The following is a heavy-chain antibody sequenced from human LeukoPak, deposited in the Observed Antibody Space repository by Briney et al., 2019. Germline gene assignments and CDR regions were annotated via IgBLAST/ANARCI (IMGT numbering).Heavy chain of an antibody. D-gene: IGHD3-10*01. J-gene: IGHJ4*02. CDR2: IYYSGST. CDR3: ARAPWGGGVDY. Sequence: SQTLSLTCTVSGGSINSGGYYWSWIRQHPGKGLEWIGYIYYSGSTYYNPSLKSQVTILIDTPKNQFSLKLSSVTAADTAVYYCARAPWGGGVDYWGQGTLVTVSS. CDR1: GGSINSGGYY. V-gene: IGHV4-31*01.